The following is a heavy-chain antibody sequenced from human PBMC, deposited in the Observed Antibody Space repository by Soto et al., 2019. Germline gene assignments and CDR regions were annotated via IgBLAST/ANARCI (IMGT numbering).Heavy chain of an antibody. J-gene: IGHJ4*02. Sequence: RASVKVSCKASGYTFTSYGISWVRHAPGQGLEWMGWISAYNGNTNYAQKLQGRVTMTTDTSTSTAYMELRGLRSDDTAVYYCARVPLYYDSSGLYYFDYWGQGTLVTVSS. D-gene: IGHD3-22*01. CDR3: ARVPLYYDSSGLYYFDY. CDR1: GYTFTSYG. V-gene: IGHV1-18*01. CDR2: ISAYNGNT.